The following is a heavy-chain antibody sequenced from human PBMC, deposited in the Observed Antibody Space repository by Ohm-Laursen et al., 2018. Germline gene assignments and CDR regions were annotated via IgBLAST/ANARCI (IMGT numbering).Heavy chain of an antibody. D-gene: IGHD6-19*01. J-gene: IGHJ5*02. V-gene: IGHV4-4*07. CDR3: ARVNGGSGVNDWFDP. CDR2: LYTSGST. Sequence: GTLSLTCIVSGGSFTRYYWSWIRQPAGKGLEWIGRLYTSGSTNYNPSLKSRVTMSLDTSKKQFSVKLSSVTAADTAVYYCARVNGGSGVNDWFDPWGQGTLVTVSS. CDR1: GGSFTRYY.